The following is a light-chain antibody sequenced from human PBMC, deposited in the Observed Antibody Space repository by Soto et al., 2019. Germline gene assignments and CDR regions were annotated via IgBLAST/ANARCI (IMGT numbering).Light chain of an antibody. CDR1: QSVSSN. J-gene: IGKJ1*01. CDR3: QQYNTWPRT. CDR2: GAS. Sequence: VMTQSPDPLSVSPGERATLSCSASQSVSSNLAWYQQKLGQAPRLLIYGASTRATGIPARFSGSGSGTEFTLTISSLQSEDFAIYYCQQYNTWPRTFGQGTKVDI. V-gene: IGKV3-15*01.